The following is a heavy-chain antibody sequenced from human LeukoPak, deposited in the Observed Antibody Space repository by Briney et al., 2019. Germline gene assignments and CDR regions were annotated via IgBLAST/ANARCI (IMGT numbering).Heavy chain of an antibody. Sequence: PGGSLRLSCAVSEFTFSDHYMSWIRQAPGKGLEWLSSISSKGEHTNYADSVKGRFTISRDNAKKSLFLHMNNMRTEDTAVYFCARGSFSGFPAINTTGVQGAFDIWGQGTVVSVSS. CDR2: ISSKGEHT. J-gene: IGHJ3*02. CDR1: EFTFSDHY. CDR3: ARGSFSGFPAINTTGVQGAFDI. V-gene: IGHV3-11*05. D-gene: IGHD3-22*01.